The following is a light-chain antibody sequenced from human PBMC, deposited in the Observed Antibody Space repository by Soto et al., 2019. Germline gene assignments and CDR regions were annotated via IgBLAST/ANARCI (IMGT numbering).Light chain of an antibody. Sequence: EIVMTQSPATVSVSPGERATLSCRASQSVSTNLAWYQQKPGQAPRLLIYGAFTRATGIPATFSGTGSGTDFTLTISSLEPGDFAVYYCQQRSNWPPTWTFGQGTKVDIK. V-gene: IGKV3-11*01. CDR1: QSVSTN. J-gene: IGKJ1*01. CDR3: QQRSNWPPTWT. CDR2: GAF.